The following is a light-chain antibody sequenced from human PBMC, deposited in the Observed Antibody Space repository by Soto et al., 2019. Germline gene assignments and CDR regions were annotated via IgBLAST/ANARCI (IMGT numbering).Light chain of an antibody. Sequence: EIVMTQSPATLSVSLGERATLSCRASQSVSSNLAWYQQKPGQAPRLLIYGASTRASGIPARVSGSGSGIEFTLTISSLQSEAFAVYYCQQYNDWWTFGQGTKVEIK. CDR3: QQYNDWWT. V-gene: IGKV3-15*01. CDR2: GAS. J-gene: IGKJ1*01. CDR1: QSVSSN.